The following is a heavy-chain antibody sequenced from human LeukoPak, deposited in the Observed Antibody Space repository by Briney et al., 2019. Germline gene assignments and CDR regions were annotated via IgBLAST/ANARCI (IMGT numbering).Heavy chain of an antibody. Sequence: NPSETLSLTCTVSGGSISRYYWSWIRQPPGKGLEWIGYIYYSGSTNYNPSLKSRVTISVDTSKNQFSLKLSSVTAADTAVYYCARGLGVYCSGGSRSGLYLDFWGQGNLVIVSS. J-gene: IGHJ4*02. CDR1: GGSISRYY. V-gene: IGHV4-59*01. D-gene: IGHD2-15*01. CDR3: ARGLGVYCSGGSRSGLYLDF. CDR2: IYYSGST.